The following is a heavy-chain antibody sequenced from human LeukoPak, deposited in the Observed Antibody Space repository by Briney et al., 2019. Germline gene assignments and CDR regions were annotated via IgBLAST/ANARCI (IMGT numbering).Heavy chain of an antibody. D-gene: IGHD5-12*01. CDR2: ISANIGGT. J-gene: IGHJ4*02. V-gene: IGHV1-2*02. CDR3: ARDGSFDY. Sequence: ASVKVSCKASGYTFTDYYIHWLRQAPGQGLEWMGWISANIGGTNYAQKFRGRVTMTEDTSISTAYMELSGLTSDDTAVYYCARDGSFDYWGQGTLVTVSS. CDR1: GYTFTDYY.